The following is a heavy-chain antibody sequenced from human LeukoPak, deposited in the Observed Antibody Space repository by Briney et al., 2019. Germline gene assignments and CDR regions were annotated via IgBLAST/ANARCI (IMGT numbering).Heavy chain of an antibody. Sequence: PSETLSLTCTVTGVSITIYYWTWIRQPAGKGLEWIGRIFSCGSTNYNPSLKSRVPMSVDTSKNQFSLNLSAVTAADTAVYYCARDRFDYGSGSPFDYWGQGTLVTVSS. CDR1: GVSITIYY. CDR2: IFSCGST. D-gene: IGHD3-10*01. J-gene: IGHJ4*02. CDR3: ARDRFDYGSGSPFDY. V-gene: IGHV4-4*07.